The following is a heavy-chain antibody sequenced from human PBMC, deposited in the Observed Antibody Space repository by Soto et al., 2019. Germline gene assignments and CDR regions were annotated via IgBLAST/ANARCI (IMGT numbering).Heavy chain of an antibody. D-gene: IGHD6-19*01. Sequence: GGSLRLSCAASGFTFSSYGMHWVRQAPGKGLEWVAVIWYDGSNKYYADSVKGRFTISRDNSKNTLYLQMNSLRAEDTAVYYCARDDFVAVAGKYYGMDVWGQGTTVTVSS. J-gene: IGHJ6*02. CDR3: ARDDFVAVAGKYYGMDV. V-gene: IGHV3-33*01. CDR2: IWYDGSNK. CDR1: GFTFSSYG.